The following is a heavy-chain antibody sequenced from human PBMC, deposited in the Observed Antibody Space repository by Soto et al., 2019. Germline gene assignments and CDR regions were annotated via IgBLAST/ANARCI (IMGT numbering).Heavy chain of an antibody. D-gene: IGHD5-18*01. CDR1: GYTFTSYG. J-gene: IGHJ4*02. Sequence: QVQLVQSGAEVKKPGASVKVSCKASGYTFTSYGISWVRQAPGQGLEWMGWISAYNGNTNYAQKLQGRVTMTTDLATSTSDMERRSLRSDDTAVYYCARDQFDSYGPKGGLDYWGQGTLVTVSS. V-gene: IGHV1-18*01. CDR2: ISAYNGNT. CDR3: ARDQFDSYGPKGGLDY.